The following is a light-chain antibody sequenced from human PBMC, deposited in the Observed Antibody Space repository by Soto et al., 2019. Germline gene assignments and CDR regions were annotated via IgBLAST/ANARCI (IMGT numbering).Light chain of an antibody. J-gene: IGLJ1*01. Sequence: QSVLTQPASVSGSPGQSITISCTGTSSDVGAYNFVSWYQQYPDKAPKVMIYEVNNRPSGVSNRFSGSKSGNTASLTISGLQAEDEADYYCSSFTSSSTYVFGSGTKLTVL. V-gene: IGLV2-14*01. CDR3: SSFTSSSTYV. CDR1: SSDVGAYNF. CDR2: EVN.